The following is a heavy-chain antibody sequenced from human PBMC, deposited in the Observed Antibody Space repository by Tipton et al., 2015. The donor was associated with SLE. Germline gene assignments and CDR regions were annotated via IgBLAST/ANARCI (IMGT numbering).Heavy chain of an antibody. CDR3: ASLSSGWYVGYFDY. Sequence: SLRLSCAASGFTFSSYAMHWVRQAPGKGPEWVAVISYDGSNKYYADSVKGRFTISRDNSKNTLYLQMNSLRAEDTAVYYCASLSSGWYVGYFDYWGQGTLVTVSS. CDR2: ISYDGSNK. D-gene: IGHD6-19*01. J-gene: IGHJ4*02. V-gene: IGHV3-30*04. CDR1: GFTFSSYA.